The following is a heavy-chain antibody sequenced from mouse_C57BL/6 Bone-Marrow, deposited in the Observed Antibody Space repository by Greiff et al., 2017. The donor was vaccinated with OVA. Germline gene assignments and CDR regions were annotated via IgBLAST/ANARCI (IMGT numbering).Heavy chain of an antibody. CDR1: GFTFSSYA. J-gene: IGHJ2*01. V-gene: IGHV5-4*01. D-gene: IGHD3-2*02. CDR3: AREGAAQAPDYFDY. Sequence: EVQGVESGGGLVKPGGSLKLSCAASGFTFSSYAMSWVRQTPEKRLEWVATISDGGSYTYYPDNVKGRFTISRDNAKNNLYLQMSHLKSEDTAMYYCAREGAAQAPDYFDYWGQGTTRTVSS. CDR2: ISDGGSYT.